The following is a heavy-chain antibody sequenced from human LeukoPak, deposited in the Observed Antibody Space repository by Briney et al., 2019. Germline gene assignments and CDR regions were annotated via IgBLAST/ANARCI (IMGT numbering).Heavy chain of an antibody. D-gene: IGHD3-3*01. CDR3: ARGSFGVVTY. Sequence: GGSLRLSCAASGFTFSSYSMNWVRQAPGKGLEWVSCISRSSSYIYYADSAKGRFTISRDNAKNSLYLQMNSLRAEDTAVYYCARGSFGVVTYWGQGTLVTVSS. V-gene: IGHV3-21*01. J-gene: IGHJ4*02. CDR1: GFTFSSYS. CDR2: ISRSSSYI.